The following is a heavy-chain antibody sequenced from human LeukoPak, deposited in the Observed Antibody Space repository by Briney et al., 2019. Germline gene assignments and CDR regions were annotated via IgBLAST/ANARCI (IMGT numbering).Heavy chain of an antibody. J-gene: IGHJ3*02. Sequence: ASVKVSCKASGYTFTSYYMHWVRQAPGQGLEWMGIINPSGGSTSYAQKFQGRVTMTRDMSTSTVYMELSSLRSEDTAVYYCARDWVAVADHDAFDIWGQGTMVTVSS. CDR1: GYTFTSYY. V-gene: IGHV1-46*01. D-gene: IGHD6-19*01. CDR2: INPSGGST. CDR3: ARDWVAVADHDAFDI.